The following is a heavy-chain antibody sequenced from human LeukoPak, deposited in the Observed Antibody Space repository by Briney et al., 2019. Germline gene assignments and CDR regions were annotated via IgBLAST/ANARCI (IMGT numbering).Heavy chain of an antibody. J-gene: IGHJ4*02. CDR1: GFTFSSYG. D-gene: IGHD1-26*01. Sequence: GGSLRLSCTASGFTFSSYGMSWVRQAPGKGLEWGSAISGSGGSTYYADSVKGRSTISRDNSKNTLYLQMNSLRDEDTAVYYCAKPSGSYYSGFMWGQGTLVTVSS. V-gene: IGHV3-23*01. CDR3: AKPSGSYYSGFM. CDR2: ISGSGGST.